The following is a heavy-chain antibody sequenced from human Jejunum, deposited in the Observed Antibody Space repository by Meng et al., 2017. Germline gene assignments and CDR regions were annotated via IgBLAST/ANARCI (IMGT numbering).Heavy chain of an antibody. CDR3: TRGGWYGIH. V-gene: IGHV4-59*01. J-gene: IGHJ4*02. Sequence: QMNPPDADPGRVTPLGPPSLTGSVFGGSSSTLHWSWFRQPPGKGLEWIGYIYNSGSTYYNPSLQSRVTISMDTSKNQFSLRLNSVTAADTAVYYCTRGGWYGIHWGPGTLVTVSS. CDR2: IYNSGST. CDR1: GGSSSTLH. D-gene: IGHD6-19*01.